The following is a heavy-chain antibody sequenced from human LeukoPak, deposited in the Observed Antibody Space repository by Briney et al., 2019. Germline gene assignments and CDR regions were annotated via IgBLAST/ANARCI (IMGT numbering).Heavy chain of an antibody. Sequence: PGGSLRLSCAASGFTFINYGMTWVRQAPGKGLEWVAGISASGGTTYYADSVKGRFTISRDNSKNTLYLQMNSLRAEDTAVYYCAKESRGCSGGSCFYYYYYYMDVWGKGTTVTVSS. V-gene: IGHV3-23*01. D-gene: IGHD2-15*01. CDR2: ISASGGTT. CDR1: GFTFINYG. CDR3: AKESRGCSGGSCFYYYYYYMDV. J-gene: IGHJ6*03.